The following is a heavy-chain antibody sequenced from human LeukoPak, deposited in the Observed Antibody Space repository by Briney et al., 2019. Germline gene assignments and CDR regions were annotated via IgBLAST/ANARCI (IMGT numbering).Heavy chain of an antibody. J-gene: IGHJ4*02. CDR2: INPNNGGT. Sequence: ASVKVSCKASGYTFTGYYMHWVRQAPGQGLEWMGRINPNNGGTNYAQKFQGRVTMTRDTSISTAYMELSRLRSDDTAVYYCARDDSSGYHIDYWGQGTLVTVSS. CDR3: ARDDSSGYHIDY. V-gene: IGHV1-2*06. CDR1: GYTFTGYY. D-gene: IGHD3-22*01.